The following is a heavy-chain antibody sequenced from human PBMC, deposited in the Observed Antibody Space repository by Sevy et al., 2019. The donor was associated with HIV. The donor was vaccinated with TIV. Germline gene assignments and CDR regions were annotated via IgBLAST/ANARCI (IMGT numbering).Heavy chain of an antibody. D-gene: IGHD2-8*01. J-gene: IGHJ4*02. Sequence: SETLSLTCTVSGGSITSLYWGWIRQPPGKGLEWIANIYYIGNTNYKPSLKSRVTISLDTSKNQFSLRLSSVTAADTAIYYCGGENGRGRGYSWGQGTLVTVSS. CDR3: GGENGRGRGYS. CDR1: GGSITSLY. CDR2: IYYIGNT. V-gene: IGHV4-59*08.